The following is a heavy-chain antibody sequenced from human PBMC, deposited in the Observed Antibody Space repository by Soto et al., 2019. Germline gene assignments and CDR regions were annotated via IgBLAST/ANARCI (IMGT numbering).Heavy chain of an antibody. D-gene: IGHD3-10*01. Sequence: PGGSLRLSCAASGFTFDDYAMHWVRQAPGKGLEWVSGISWNSGSIGYADSVKGRFTISRDNAKKSLYLQMNSLRAEDTALYYCAKDMGGSGSPDYYYYGMDVWGQGTTVTVPS. CDR1: GFTFDDYA. V-gene: IGHV3-9*01. CDR2: ISWNSGSI. CDR3: AKDMGGSGSPDYYYYGMDV. J-gene: IGHJ6*02.